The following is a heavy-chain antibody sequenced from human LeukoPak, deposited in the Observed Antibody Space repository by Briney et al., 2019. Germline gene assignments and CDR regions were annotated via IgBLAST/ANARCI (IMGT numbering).Heavy chain of an antibody. V-gene: IGHV7-4-1*02. D-gene: IGHD5-18*01. CDR1: GYTFTSYA. J-gene: IGHJ5*02. CDR3: AREGSGIQLWANWFDP. Sequence: ASVKVSCKASGYTFTSYAMNWVRQAPGQGLEWMGWINTNTGNPTYAQGFTGRFVFSLDTSVSTAYLQISSLKAEDTAVYYCAREGSGIQLWANWFDPWGQGTLVTVSS. CDR2: INTNTGNP.